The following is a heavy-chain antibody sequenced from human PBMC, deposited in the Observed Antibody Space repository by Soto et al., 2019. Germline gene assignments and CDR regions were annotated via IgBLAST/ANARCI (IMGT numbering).Heavy chain of an antibody. V-gene: IGHV1-46*01. J-gene: IGHJ3*02. CDR1: GYTFTSYY. Sequence: ASVKVSCKASGYTFTSYYMHWVRQAPGQGLEWMGIINPSGGSTSYAQKFQGRVTMTRDTSTSTAYMELRSLRSDDTAVYYCARGLGASYAFDIWGQGTMVTVSS. D-gene: IGHD1-26*01. CDR3: ARGLGASYAFDI. CDR2: INPSGGST.